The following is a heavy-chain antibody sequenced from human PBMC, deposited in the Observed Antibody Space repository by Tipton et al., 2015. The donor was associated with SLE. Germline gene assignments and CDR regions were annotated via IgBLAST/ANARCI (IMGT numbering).Heavy chain of an antibody. CDR1: GGSISSGSYY. V-gene: IGHV4-61*09. CDR3: ARVKSIFGVVIIDY. D-gene: IGHD3-3*01. CDR2: IYTSGST. Sequence: TLSLTCTVSGGSISSGSYYWSWIRQPAGKGLEWIGHIYTSGSTNYHPSLKSRVTISVDTSKNQFSPKLSSVTAADTAVYYCARVKSIFGVVIIDYWGQGTLVTVSS. J-gene: IGHJ4*02.